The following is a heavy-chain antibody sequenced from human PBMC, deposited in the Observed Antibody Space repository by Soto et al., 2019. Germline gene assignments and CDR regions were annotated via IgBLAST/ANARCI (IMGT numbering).Heavy chain of an antibody. CDR2: ISYDGSNK. CDR3: ASAQPYFDY. J-gene: IGHJ4*02. Sequence: GGSLRLSCAASGFTFSSYAMHWVRQAPGKGLEWVAVISYDGSNKYYADSVKGRFTISRDNSKNTLYLQMNSLRAEDTAVYYCASAQPYFDYWGQGTLVTVSS. V-gene: IGHV3-30*04. CDR1: GFTFSSYA.